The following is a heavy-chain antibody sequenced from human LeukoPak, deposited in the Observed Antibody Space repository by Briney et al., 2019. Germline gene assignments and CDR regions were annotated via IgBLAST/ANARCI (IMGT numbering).Heavy chain of an antibody. Sequence: ASVKVSCKASGYTFTSYGISWVRQAPGQGLEWMGWINPNSGGTNYAQKFQGRVTMTRDTSISTAYMELSRLRSDDTAVYYYARDSLDYDSSGYYPNWGQGTLVTVSS. CDR2: INPNSGGT. J-gene: IGHJ4*02. CDR3: ARDSLDYDSSGYYPN. D-gene: IGHD3-22*01. V-gene: IGHV1-2*02. CDR1: GYTFTSYG.